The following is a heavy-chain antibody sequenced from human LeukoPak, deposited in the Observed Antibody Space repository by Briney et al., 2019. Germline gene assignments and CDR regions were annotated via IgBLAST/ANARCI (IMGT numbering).Heavy chain of an antibody. J-gene: IGHJ5*02. CDR2: IYTSGST. Sequence: SETLSLTCTVSGGSISSYYWSWLRQPPGKGLEWIGCIYTSGSTNYNPSLKSRVTISVDTSKNQFSLKLSSVTAADTAVYYCVRQSMVRGVKVRRVWFDPWGQGTLVTVSS. CDR3: VRQSMVRGVKVRRVWFDP. D-gene: IGHD3-10*01. V-gene: IGHV4-4*08. CDR1: GGSISSYY.